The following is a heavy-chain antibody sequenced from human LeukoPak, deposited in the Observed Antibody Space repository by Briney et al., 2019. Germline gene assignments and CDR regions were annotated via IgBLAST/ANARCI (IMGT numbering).Heavy chain of an antibody. Sequence: GGSLRLSCAASGFTVSDNYLSWVRQAPGKGLQWVSFINSGGYTSYADSVKGRFTVSRDNSKNTLYLQLNNLRADDTAVYYCARRPVNAYSFDSWGQGTLVTVSS. CDR2: INSGGYT. J-gene: IGHJ4*02. CDR1: GFTVSDNY. D-gene: IGHD3-16*01. CDR3: ARRPVNAYSFDS. V-gene: IGHV3-53*01.